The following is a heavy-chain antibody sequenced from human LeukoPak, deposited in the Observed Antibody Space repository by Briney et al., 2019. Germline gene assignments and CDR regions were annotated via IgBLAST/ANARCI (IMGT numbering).Heavy chain of an antibody. V-gene: IGHV4-39*07. CDR2: IYYSGST. Sequence: SETLSLTCTVSGGSISSSSYYWGWIRQPPGKGLEWIGSIYYSGSTYYNPSLKSRVTISVDTSKNQFSLKLSSVTAADTAVYYCARHYYDSSGYPLYYYYYYMDVWGKGTTVTVSS. D-gene: IGHD3-22*01. J-gene: IGHJ6*03. CDR3: ARHYYDSSGYPLYYYYYYMDV. CDR1: GGSISSSSYY.